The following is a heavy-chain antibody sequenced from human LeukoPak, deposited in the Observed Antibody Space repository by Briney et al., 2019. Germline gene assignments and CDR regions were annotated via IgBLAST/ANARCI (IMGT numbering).Heavy chain of an antibody. CDR1: GFTFSSYG. Sequence: GSLRLSCAASGFTFSSYGMSWIRQPPGKGLEWIGYIYYTGTTDYNPSLKSRVTISVDTSKNQFSLNLISVTAADTAVYYCARYAYDSSGYYSFDHWGQGTLVTVSS. CDR3: ARYAYDSSGYYSFDH. D-gene: IGHD3-22*01. V-gene: IGHV4-59*01. CDR2: IYYTGTT. J-gene: IGHJ4*02.